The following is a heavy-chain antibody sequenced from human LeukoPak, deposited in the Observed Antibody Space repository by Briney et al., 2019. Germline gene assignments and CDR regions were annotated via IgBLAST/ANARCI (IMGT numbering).Heavy chain of an antibody. Sequence: ASVKVSCKVSGYTLTELSMHWVRQAPGKGLEWMGGFDPEDGETIYAQKFQGRVTMTEDTSTDTAYMELSSLRSEDTAVYYCATEALLRDVQRPHLDPWGQGTLVTVSS. J-gene: IGHJ5*02. D-gene: IGHD1-26*01. V-gene: IGHV1-24*01. CDR3: ATEALLRDVQRPHLDP. CDR1: GYTLTELS. CDR2: FDPEDGET.